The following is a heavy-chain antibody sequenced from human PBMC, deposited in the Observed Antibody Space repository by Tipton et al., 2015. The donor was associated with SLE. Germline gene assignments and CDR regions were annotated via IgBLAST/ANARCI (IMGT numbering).Heavy chain of an antibody. CDR2: IKSKTDGGTT. CDR3: TTSITIFGVVITHYGMDV. CDR1: GFTFSNAW. D-gene: IGHD3-3*01. Sequence: SLRLSCAASGFTFSNAWMSWVRQAPGKGLEWVGRIKSKTDGGTTDYAAPVKGRFTISRDDSKNTLYLQMNSLKTEDTAVYYCTTSITIFGVVITHYGMDVWGQGTMVTVSS. V-gene: IGHV3-15*01. J-gene: IGHJ6*02.